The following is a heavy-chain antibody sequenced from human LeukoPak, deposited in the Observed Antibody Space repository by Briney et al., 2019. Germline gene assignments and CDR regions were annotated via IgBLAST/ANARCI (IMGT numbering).Heavy chain of an antibody. Sequence: GGSLRLSCAASGFTFSSYSMNWVRQAPGKGLEWISYISSSTSTIYYADSVKGRFTISRDNARNSLYLQMNSLRIEDTAVYYCARFGFSTFDYWGQGTLVTVSS. CDR3: ARFGFSTFDY. CDR2: ISSSTSTI. J-gene: IGHJ4*02. D-gene: IGHD3-10*01. CDR1: GFTFSSYS. V-gene: IGHV3-48*01.